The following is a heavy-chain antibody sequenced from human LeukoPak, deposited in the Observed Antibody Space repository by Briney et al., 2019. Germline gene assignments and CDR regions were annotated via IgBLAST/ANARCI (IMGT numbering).Heavy chain of an antibody. J-gene: IGHJ1*01. Sequence: SETLSLTCTVSGGSISSYYWSWIRQPPGKGLEWIGYIYYSGSTNYNPSLKSRVTISVDTSKNQFSLKLSSVTAADTAVYYCARERAGTGYFQHWGQGTLVTVSS. V-gene: IGHV4-59*01. CDR1: GGSISSYY. CDR3: ARERAGTGYFQH. CDR2: IYYSGST. D-gene: IGHD6-13*01.